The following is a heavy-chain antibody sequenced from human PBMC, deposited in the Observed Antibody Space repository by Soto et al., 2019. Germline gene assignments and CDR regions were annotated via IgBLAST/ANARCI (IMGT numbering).Heavy chain of an antibody. J-gene: IGHJ6*01. CDR3: AREGVGASGMDV. D-gene: IGHD3-16*01. CDR1: GGTFSSYA. V-gene: IGHV1-69*01. Sequence: QVQLVQSGAEVKKPGSSVKVSCKASGGTFSSYAISWVRQAPGQGLEWMGGIIPLFGTPNYAQKSQGRVTITAVEATSKAYRELSSLRAEDTAVYYCAREGVGASGMDVWGQGTTVTVSS. CDR2: IIPLFGTP.